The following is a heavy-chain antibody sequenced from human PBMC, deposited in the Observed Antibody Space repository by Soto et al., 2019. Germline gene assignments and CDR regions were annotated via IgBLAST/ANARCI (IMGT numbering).Heavy chain of an antibody. J-gene: IGHJ4*02. V-gene: IGHV6-1*01. D-gene: IGHD3-22*01. CDR1: GDSVSSSTTT. CDR3: VRIIGNSWLDY. Sequence: QVQLQQSEPGLVKPSQTLSLTCAISGDSVSSSTTTWNWIRQSPSIGLEWLGRPYYRSKWYNDYAETVKRXXTXNXATSKNPLSMHRNSVTPEDTAVYYCVRIIGNSWLDYWGQGTLVTVSS. CDR2: PYYRSKWYN.